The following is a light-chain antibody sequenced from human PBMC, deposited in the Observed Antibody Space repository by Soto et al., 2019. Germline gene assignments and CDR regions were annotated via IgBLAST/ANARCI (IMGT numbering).Light chain of an antibody. CDR2: EGS. CDR1: SSDVGSYNL. V-gene: IGLV2-23*01. CDR3: SSYAGSKTLV. J-gene: IGLJ1*01. Sequence: QSVLAQPASVSGSPGQSITISCTGTSSDVGSYNLVSWHQQHPGKAPKLMIYEGSKRPSGVSNRFSGSKSGNTASLTISGLQAEDEADYYCSSYAGSKTLVFGTGTKVTVL.